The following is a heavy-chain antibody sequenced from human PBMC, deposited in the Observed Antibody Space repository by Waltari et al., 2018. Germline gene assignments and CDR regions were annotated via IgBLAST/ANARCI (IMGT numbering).Heavy chain of an antibody. J-gene: IGHJ6*03. V-gene: IGHV3-48*04. CDR1: GFTFNIYS. Sequence: EVQLVESGGGLVQPGGSLRLSCEASGFTFNIYSMNWVRPAPGKGLEWVSYISSYSSTIYYADSVKGRFTISRDDAKNSLFLQMNSLRAEDTAVYYCARDGYLELLPRGPTSQYYYFYMDVWGKGTTVTISS. CDR3: ARDGYLELLPRGPTSQYYYFYMDV. D-gene: IGHD3-3*01. CDR2: ISSYSSTI.